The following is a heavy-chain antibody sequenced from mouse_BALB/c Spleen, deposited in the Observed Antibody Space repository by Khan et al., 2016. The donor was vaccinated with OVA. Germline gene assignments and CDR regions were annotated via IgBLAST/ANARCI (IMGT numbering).Heavy chain of an antibody. D-gene: IGHD1-2*01. CDR3: VRSSYGSFAF. V-gene: IGHV1S29*02. CDR2: FFPNSGGS. CDR1: GYTFTDYN. J-gene: IGHJ3*01. Sequence: VQLKQSGPEVVKPGASVQISCKASGYTFTDYNMDWVKQRHGKSLEWIGYFFPNSGGSGYNQKFKTKATLTVEISSNTASMDLRSLTSEDSAVYYCVRSSYGSFAFWGQATLVTVS.